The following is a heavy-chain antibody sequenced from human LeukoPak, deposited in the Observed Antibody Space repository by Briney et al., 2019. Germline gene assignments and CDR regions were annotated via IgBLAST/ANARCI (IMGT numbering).Heavy chain of an antibody. V-gene: IGHV1-2*02. D-gene: IGHD3-9*01. Sequence: ASVKVSCKASGYTFTGYYMHWVRQAPGQGLEWMGWINPNSGGTNYAQKFQGRVTMTRDTSISTAYMELSRLRSDDTAVYYCARDKILTGTYLRGYYYYMDVWGKGTTVTISS. CDR1: GYTFTGYY. CDR2: INPNSGGT. CDR3: ARDKILTGTYLRGYYYYMDV. J-gene: IGHJ6*03.